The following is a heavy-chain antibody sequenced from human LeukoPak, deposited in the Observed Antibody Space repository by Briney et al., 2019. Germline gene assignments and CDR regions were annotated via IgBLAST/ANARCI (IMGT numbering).Heavy chain of an antibody. Sequence: PGGSLRLSCAASGFTFDDYSMHWVRHAPGKGLEWISLISWNGGSTYYGDSVKGRFTISRDNSKNSLYLQMNSLRTEDTALYSCTKDFCSGGSCSSYYFDFWGQGTLVTVSS. CDR2: ISWNGGST. CDR1: GFTFDDYS. CDR3: TKDFCSGGSCSSYYFDF. J-gene: IGHJ4*02. D-gene: IGHD2-15*01. V-gene: IGHV3-43*01.